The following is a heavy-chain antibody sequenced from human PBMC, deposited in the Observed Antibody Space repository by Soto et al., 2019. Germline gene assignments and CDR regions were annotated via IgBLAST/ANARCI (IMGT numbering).Heavy chain of an antibody. J-gene: IGHJ4*02. CDR3: TRGWYTSSLDY. Sequence: GGSLRLSCAASGLNFGLSFMIWMRQRPGKGLEWVSFISHNSDYTNYADSVRGRFTISRDNDKSSIYLQMNSLRADDTAVYYCTRGWYTSSLDYWGQGTLVTVSS. V-gene: IGHV3-11*06. CDR1: GLNFGLSF. D-gene: IGHD6-13*01. CDR2: ISHNSDYT.